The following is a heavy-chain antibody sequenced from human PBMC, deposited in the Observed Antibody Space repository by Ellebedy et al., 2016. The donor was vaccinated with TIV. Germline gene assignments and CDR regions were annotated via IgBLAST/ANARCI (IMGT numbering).Heavy chain of an antibody. D-gene: IGHD6-19*01. Sequence: PGGSLRLSCEASESTFSSYGMSWVRQAPGKGLEWVSSISTTDGTHYADSVKGRFTISRDNPKNTLYLQMNSLRVEDTAVYCCARDGGYSTGWYPYYWGQGTLVTVSS. CDR2: ISTTDGT. J-gene: IGHJ4*02. V-gene: IGHV3-23*01. CDR1: ESTFSSYG. CDR3: ARDGGYSTGWYPYY.